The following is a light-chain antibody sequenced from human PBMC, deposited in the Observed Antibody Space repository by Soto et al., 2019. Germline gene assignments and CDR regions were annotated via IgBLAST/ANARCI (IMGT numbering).Light chain of an antibody. V-gene: IGKV3-15*01. CDR3: QQYNNWPPWT. CDR1: QSVSSN. J-gene: IGKJ1*01. Sequence: EIVMTQSPATLSASPGERATLSCRASQSVSSNLAWYQQKPGQAPRLLIYGASTRATGIPARFSGSGSGTEFTLTISNLQSEDFAVYYCQQYNNWPPWTFGQGTKVEIK. CDR2: GAS.